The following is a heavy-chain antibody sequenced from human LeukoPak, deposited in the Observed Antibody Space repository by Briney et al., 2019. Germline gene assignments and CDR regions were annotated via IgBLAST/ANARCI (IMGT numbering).Heavy chain of an antibody. J-gene: IGHJ4*02. Sequence: GGSLRLSCAASGFTFSSYSMNWVRQAPGKGLGWVSYISSSSSTIYYADSVKGRFTISRDNAKNSLYLQMNSLRAEDTAVYYCARALLWGMFTYDYWGQGTLVTVSS. D-gene: IGHD3-16*01. CDR1: GFTFSSYS. CDR2: ISSSSSTI. V-gene: IGHV3-48*01. CDR3: ARALLWGMFTYDY.